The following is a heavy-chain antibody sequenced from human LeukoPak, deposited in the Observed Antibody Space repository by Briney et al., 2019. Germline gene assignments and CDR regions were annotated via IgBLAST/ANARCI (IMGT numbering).Heavy chain of an antibody. Sequence: SVKVSCKASGGTFSSYAISWVRQAPGQGLEWMGGIIPIFGTANYAQKFQGRVTITTDESTSTAYMELRSLRSDDTAVYYCARVRWDDYGDPGDYYGMDVWGQGTTVTVSS. CDR1: GGTFSSYA. CDR2: IIPIFGTA. J-gene: IGHJ6*02. V-gene: IGHV1-69*05. CDR3: ARVRWDDYGDPGDYYGMDV. D-gene: IGHD4-17*01.